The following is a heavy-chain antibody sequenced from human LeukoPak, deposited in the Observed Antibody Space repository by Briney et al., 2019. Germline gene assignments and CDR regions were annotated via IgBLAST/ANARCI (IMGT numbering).Heavy chain of an antibody. D-gene: IGHD5-18*01. Sequence: QSGGSLRPSCAASGFTFGSYAMTWVRQAPGKGLEWVSAISGSGGSTYYADSVKGRFTISRDISKNTLYLQMNSLRAEDTAVYYCAKGIYSYGPNYFDYWGQGTLVTVSS. CDR1: GFTFGSYA. CDR3: AKGIYSYGPNYFDY. V-gene: IGHV3-23*01. J-gene: IGHJ4*02. CDR2: ISGSGGST.